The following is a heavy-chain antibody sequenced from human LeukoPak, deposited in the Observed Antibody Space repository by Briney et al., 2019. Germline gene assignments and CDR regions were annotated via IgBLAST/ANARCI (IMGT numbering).Heavy chain of an antibody. Sequence: ASVKVSCKASGYTFTSYGINWVRQAAGQGLEWMGWMNPNSGNTGYAQKFQGRVTITRNTSISTAYMELSSLRSEDTAVYYCARVRTYYDFWSGYTFEYYYMDVWGKGTTVTVSS. CDR1: GYTFTSYG. J-gene: IGHJ6*03. CDR2: MNPNSGNT. V-gene: IGHV1-8*03. CDR3: ARVRTYYDFWSGYTFEYYYMDV. D-gene: IGHD3-3*01.